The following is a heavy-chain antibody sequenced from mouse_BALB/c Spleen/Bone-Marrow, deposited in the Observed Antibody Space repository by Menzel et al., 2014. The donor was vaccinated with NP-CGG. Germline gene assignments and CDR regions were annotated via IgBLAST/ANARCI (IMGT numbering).Heavy chain of an antibody. CDR1: GYTFNSYY. V-gene: IGHV1S81*02. CDR2: INPSNGGI. J-gene: IGHJ3*01. CDR3: TREGAY. Sequence: VQLVESGAELVKPGASVELSCKASGYTFNSYYMYWVKQRPGQGLEWIGEINPSNGGINFNEKFKSKATLTVDKSSSTAYMQLSSLTSEDSAVYYCTREGAYWGQGTLVTVSA.